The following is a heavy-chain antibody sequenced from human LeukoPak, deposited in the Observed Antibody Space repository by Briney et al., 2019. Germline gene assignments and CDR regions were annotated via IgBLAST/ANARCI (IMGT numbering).Heavy chain of an antibody. CDR1: EFTFSSYE. D-gene: IGHD2-15*01. CDR2: ISYDGSNK. Sequence: GGSLRLSCAASEFTFSSYEMNWVRQAPGKGLEWVAVISYDGSNKYCADSVKGRFTISRDNSKNTLYLQMNSLRAEDTAVYYCARDSCSGGSCYLGRLDYWGQGTLVTVSS. J-gene: IGHJ4*02. V-gene: IGHV3-30*04. CDR3: ARDSCSGGSCYLGRLDY.